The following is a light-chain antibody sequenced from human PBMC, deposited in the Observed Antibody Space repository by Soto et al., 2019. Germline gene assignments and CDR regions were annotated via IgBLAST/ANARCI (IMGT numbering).Light chain of an antibody. V-gene: IGLV2-8*01. CDR3: SSYTSNNILV. CDR1: SSDVGGYNY. Sequence: QSALTQPPSASGSPGQSVTISCTGTSSDVGGYNYVSWYQQHPGKAPKLIISEVSKRPSGVPDRFSGSKSGNTASLTVSGLQAEDEADYYCSSYTSNNILVFGGGTKVTVL. CDR2: EVS. J-gene: IGLJ2*01.